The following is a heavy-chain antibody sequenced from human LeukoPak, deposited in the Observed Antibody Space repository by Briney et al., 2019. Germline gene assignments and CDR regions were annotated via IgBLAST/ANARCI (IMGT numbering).Heavy chain of an antibody. CDR1: GGSINNYY. CDR3: TRQGSYFNY. J-gene: IGHJ4*02. V-gene: IGHV4-59*08. Sequence: SETLSLTCTVSGGSINNYYWSWIRQPPGKGLEWIGYIYYNGNTNYNPSLKSRVTISVDTSKNQFSLNLSSVTAADTAMYYCTRQGSYFNYWGQGTLVTVSS. D-gene: IGHD3-10*01. CDR2: IYYNGNT.